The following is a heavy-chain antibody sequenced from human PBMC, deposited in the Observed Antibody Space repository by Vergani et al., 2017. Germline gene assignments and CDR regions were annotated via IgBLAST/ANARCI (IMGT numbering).Heavy chain of an antibody. CDR1: GGSISSSSYY. CDR2: IYYSGST. CDR3: ARHXRSPGIAVAGPWGY. Sequence: QLQLQESGPGLVKPSETLSLTCTVSGGSISSSSYYWGWIRQPPGKGLEWIGSIYYSGSTYYNPSLKSRVTISVDTSKNQFSLKLSSVTAADTAVYYCARHXRSPGIAVAGPWGYWGQGTLVTVSS. J-gene: IGHJ4*02. V-gene: IGHV4-39*01. D-gene: IGHD6-19*01.